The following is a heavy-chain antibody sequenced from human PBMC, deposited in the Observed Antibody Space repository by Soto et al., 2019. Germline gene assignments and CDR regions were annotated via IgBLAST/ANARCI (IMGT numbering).Heavy chain of an antibody. CDR2: INPSGGST. D-gene: IGHD2-2*01. CDR1: GYTFTSYY. V-gene: IGHV1-46*03. J-gene: IGHJ4*02. CDR3: ARVGFCSSTSCYDVVSDY. Sequence: ASVKVSCKASGYTFTSYYMQWVRQAPGQGLEWMGIINPSGGSTSYAQKFQGRVTMTRDTSTSTVYMELSSLRSEDTAVYYCARVGFCSSTSCYDVVSDYWGQGTLVTVSS.